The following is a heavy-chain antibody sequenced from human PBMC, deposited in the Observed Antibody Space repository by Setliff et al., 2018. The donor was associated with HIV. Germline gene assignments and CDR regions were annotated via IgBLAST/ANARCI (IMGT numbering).Heavy chain of an antibody. CDR2: ISYDGKTT. Sequence: GGSLRLSCAATGFTFRSFAMMWVRQAPGKGLEWVSAISYDGKTTHYADSVMGRFTVSRDNSKNTLYLQLSGLRPGDTGVYYCASARIPTGGTSTSFDYWGQGTQVTVSS. J-gene: IGHJ4*02. CDR3: ASARIPTGGTSTSFDY. V-gene: IGHV3-30*04. D-gene: IGHD1-1*01. CDR1: GFTFRSFA.